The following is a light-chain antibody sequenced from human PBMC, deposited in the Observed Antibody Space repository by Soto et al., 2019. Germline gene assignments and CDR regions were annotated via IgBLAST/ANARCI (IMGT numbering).Light chain of an antibody. CDR2: GAS. V-gene: IGKV3-15*01. J-gene: IGKJ5*01. CDR3: QKYNNWPIT. CDR1: QSVSSN. Sequence: EVVMTQSPSTLSVSPGERATLSCRASQSVSSNLAWYQQKHGQAPRLLIYGASTRATGIPDRFSGSGSGTEFTLTIGSLQSEDFAVYYCQKYNNWPITFGQGTRLEI.